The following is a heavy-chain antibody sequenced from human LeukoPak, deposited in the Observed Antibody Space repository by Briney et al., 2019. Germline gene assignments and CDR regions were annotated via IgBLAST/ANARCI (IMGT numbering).Heavy chain of an antibody. V-gene: IGHV1-18*04. J-gene: IGHJ5*02. D-gene: IGHD4-11*01. Sequence: GSSVNVSRKASGFSFTSFGVTWVRQAPGQGLEWMGWISTYTGVRHYAEKYEDRVTMSIDTSTTTAYMELRSLRYDDTAVYYCARDSDYSGNGNGDWFDPWGQGTVVTVSS. CDR1: GFSFTSFG. CDR2: ISTYTGVR. CDR3: ARDSDYSGNGNGDWFDP.